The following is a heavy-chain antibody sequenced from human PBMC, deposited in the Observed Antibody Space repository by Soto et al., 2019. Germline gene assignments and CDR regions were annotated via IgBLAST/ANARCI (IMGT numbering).Heavy chain of an antibody. V-gene: IGHV3-13*04. CDR3: ARERYCSGGSCVYFDY. Sequence: GGSLRLSCVASGFTFSTYDMHWVRQVTGKGLEWVSAIGTLFDTYYVGSVKGRFTVSRGNSKNTLYLQMNSLRAEDTAVYYCARERYCSGGSCVYFDYWGQGTLVTVSS. CDR2: IGTLFDT. D-gene: IGHD2-15*01. CDR1: GFTFSTYD. J-gene: IGHJ4*02.